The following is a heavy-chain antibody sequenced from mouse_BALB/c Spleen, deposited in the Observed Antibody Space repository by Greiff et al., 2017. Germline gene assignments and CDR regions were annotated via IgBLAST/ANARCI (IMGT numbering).Heavy chain of an antibody. CDR1: GFTFSDYY. J-gene: IGHJ4*01. CDR2: ISDGGSYT. Sequence: EVKLVESGGGLVKPGGSLKLSCAASGFTFSDYYMYWVRQTPEKRLEWVATISDGGSYTYYPDSVKGRFTISRDNAKNNLYLQMSSLKSEDTAMYYCARVPYGNYGAMDYWGQGTSVTVSS. V-gene: IGHV5-4*02. CDR3: ARVPYGNYGAMDY. D-gene: IGHD2-10*02.